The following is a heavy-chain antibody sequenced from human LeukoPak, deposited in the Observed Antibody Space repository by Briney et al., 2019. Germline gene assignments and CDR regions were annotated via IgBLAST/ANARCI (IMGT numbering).Heavy chain of an antibody. CDR2: IKQDGSEK. CDR1: GFTFSSYW. CDR3: ARDRSSSWYYYYGMGV. Sequence: PGGSLRLSCAASGFTFSSYWMSWVRQAPGRGLEWVAIIKQDGSEKYYVDSVKGRFTISRDNAKNSLYLQMNSLRAEDTAVYYCARDRSSSWYYYYGMGVWGQGTTVTVSS. D-gene: IGHD6-13*01. J-gene: IGHJ6*02. V-gene: IGHV3-7*01.